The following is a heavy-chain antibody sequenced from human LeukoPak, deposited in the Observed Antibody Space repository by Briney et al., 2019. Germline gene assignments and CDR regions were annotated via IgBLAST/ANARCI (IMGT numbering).Heavy chain of an antibody. V-gene: IGHV1-69*13. D-gene: IGHD4-17*01. J-gene: IGHJ5*02. CDR2: IIPIFGTA. Sequence: ASVKVSCKASGGTFSSYAMSWVRQAPGQGLEWMGGIIPIFGTANYAQKFQGRVTITADESTSTAYMELSSLRSEDTAVYYCARGRGDYVLNWFDPWGQGTLVTVPS. CDR3: ARGRGDYVLNWFDP. CDR1: GGTFSSYA.